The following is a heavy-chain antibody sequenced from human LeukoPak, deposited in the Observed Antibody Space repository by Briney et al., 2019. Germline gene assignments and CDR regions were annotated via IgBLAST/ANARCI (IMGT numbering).Heavy chain of an antibody. D-gene: IGHD2-15*01. CDR3: ARTPNYYYYYGMDV. Sequence: SETLSLTCAVYGGSFSGDYWSWIRQPPGKGLEWIGEINHSGSTNYNPSLKSRVTISVDTSKNQFSLKLSSVTAADTAVYYCARTPNYYYYYGMDVWGQGTTVTVSS. CDR2: INHSGST. J-gene: IGHJ6*02. V-gene: IGHV4-34*01. CDR1: GGSFSGDY.